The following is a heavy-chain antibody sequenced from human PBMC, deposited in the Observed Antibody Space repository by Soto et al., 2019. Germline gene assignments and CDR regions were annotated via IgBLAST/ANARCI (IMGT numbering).Heavy chain of an antibody. CDR2: IYSGGST. CDR1: GLTVSSNY. Sequence: PGGSLRLSCAASGLTVSSNYMSWVRQAPGKGLEWVSVIYSGGSTYYADSVKGRFTISRDNSKNTLCLQMNSLRAEDTAVYYCASALLLYYDILTGYYSGDYYYGMDVWGQGTTVTVSS. CDR3: ASALLLYYDILTGYYSGDYYYGMDV. D-gene: IGHD3-9*01. J-gene: IGHJ6*02. V-gene: IGHV3-53*01.